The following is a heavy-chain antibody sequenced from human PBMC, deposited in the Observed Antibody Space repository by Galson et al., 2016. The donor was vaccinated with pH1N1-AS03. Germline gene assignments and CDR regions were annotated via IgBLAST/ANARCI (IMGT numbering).Heavy chain of an antibody. CDR3: AKTTGGVSKSGAFDF. Sequence: SLRLSCAASGFTFNTYAMNWVRQAPGKGLEWVSSISADGINTYYADSLKGRFTISRDNSRNTVSLQMNSLRVEDTAVYYCAKTTGGVSKSGAFDFWGQGTMVTVSS. CDR1: GFTFNTYA. J-gene: IGHJ3*01. V-gene: IGHV3-23*01. CDR2: ISADGINT. D-gene: IGHD1-1*01.